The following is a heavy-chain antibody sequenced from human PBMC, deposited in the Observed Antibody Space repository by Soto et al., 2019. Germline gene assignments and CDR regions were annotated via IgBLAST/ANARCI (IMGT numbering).Heavy chain of an antibody. V-gene: IGHV2-5*02. Sequence: TLSLTCTVSGASISSSSYLWGWIRQPPGKALEWLALIYWDDDKRYSPSLQNRLTITKDTSKNQVVLTMTNVDPVDTATYYCTHVTLRVFDYLLPDWGQGLQVTVSS. CDR3: THVTLRVFDYLLPD. CDR2: IYWDDDK. CDR1: GASISSSSYL. J-gene: IGHJ4*02. D-gene: IGHD3-9*01.